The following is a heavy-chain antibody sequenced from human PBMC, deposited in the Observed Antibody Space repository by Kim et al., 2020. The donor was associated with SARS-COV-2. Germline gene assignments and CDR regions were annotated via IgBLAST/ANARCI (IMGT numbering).Heavy chain of an antibody. CDR2: ISYDATTE. J-gene: IGHJ5*01. Sequence: GGSLRLSCAASGFKFSDYAMHWVRQAPGKGLEWLAVISYDATTEFYADSVKGRFTISRDNSNNTLYLQLNSLRVEDTAVFYCARPGIGGVSPGYHDLWG. V-gene: IGHV3-30*04. D-gene: IGHD3-16*01. CDR3: ARPGIGGVSPGYHDL. CDR1: GFKFSDYA.